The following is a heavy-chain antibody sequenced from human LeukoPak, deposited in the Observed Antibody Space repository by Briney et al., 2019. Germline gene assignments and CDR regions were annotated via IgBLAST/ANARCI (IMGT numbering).Heavy chain of an antibody. Sequence: SETLSLTCTVSGASISNTYYWSWIRQLPGKGLEWIGNLYNIGSITYKPSLKSRVTMSVDMSKNQFSLRLTSVTAADTAVYFCATNSTGSAFDYWGQGILVTDSS. D-gene: IGHD2/OR15-2a*01. CDR2: LYNIGSI. CDR1: GASISNTYY. CDR3: ATNSTGSAFDY. J-gene: IGHJ4*02. V-gene: IGHV4-59*08.